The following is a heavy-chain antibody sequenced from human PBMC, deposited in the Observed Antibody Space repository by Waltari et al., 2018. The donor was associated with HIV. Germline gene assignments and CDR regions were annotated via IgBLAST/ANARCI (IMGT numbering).Heavy chain of an antibody. CDR2: IKQDGSEK. CDR3: ASPSIRAGMDV. J-gene: IGHJ6*02. D-gene: IGHD2-2*02. CDR1: GSPFGTFW. V-gene: IGHV3-7*01. Sequence: EVQLLESGGGLVHPGGSLRPPGAASGSPFGTFWMRGVRQAPGKGVECLANIKQDGSEKYDVASMKGRFTISRDNAKNSLYLQMNSVGSEDTAVYYCASPSIRAGMDVWGQGTTVTVSS.